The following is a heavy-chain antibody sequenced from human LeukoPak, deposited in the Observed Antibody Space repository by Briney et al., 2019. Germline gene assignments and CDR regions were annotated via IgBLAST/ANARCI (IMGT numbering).Heavy chain of an antibody. J-gene: IGHJ4*02. CDR3: ARDWSNWDLDY. CDR1: GFTFSNYS. Sequence: PGGSLRLSCAASGFTFSNYSMNWVRQAPGKGLEWVSSISRSSTYIYYADSVTGRFTISRDNAKNSLYLQMNSLRAEDTAVYYCARDWSNWDLDYWGQGTLVTVSS. D-gene: IGHD1/OR15-1a*01. V-gene: IGHV3-21*01. CDR2: ISRSSTYI.